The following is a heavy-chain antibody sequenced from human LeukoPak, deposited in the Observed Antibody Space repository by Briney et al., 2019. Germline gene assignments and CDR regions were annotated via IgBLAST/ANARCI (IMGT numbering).Heavy chain of an antibody. Sequence: SSETLSLTCTVSGYSISSGYYWGWIRQPPGKGLEWIGSIYHSGSTYYNPSLKSRVTISVDTSKNQFSLKLSSVTAADTAVYYCARDRGGSTVTTRFDYWGQGTLVTVSS. D-gene: IGHD4-17*01. CDR3: ARDRGGSTVTTRFDY. J-gene: IGHJ4*02. CDR1: GYSISSGYY. V-gene: IGHV4-38-2*02. CDR2: IYHSGST.